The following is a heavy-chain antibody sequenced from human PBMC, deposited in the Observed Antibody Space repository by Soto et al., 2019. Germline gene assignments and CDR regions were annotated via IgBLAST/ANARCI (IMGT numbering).Heavy chain of an antibody. CDR2: ISSTTNYI. CDR3: AKMRQLVIGENFDY. J-gene: IGHJ4*02. V-gene: IGHV3-21*04. CDR1: GFTFTRYS. Sequence: PGGSLRLSCAASGFTFTRYSMNWVRQAPGKGLEWVSSISSTTNYIYYGDSMKGRFTISRDNAKNSLYLQLNSLRVEDTAVYYCAKMRQLVIGENFDYWGQGTLVTVSS. D-gene: IGHD2-21*01.